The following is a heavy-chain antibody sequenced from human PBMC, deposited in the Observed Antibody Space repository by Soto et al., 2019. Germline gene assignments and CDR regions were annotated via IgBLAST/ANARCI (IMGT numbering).Heavy chain of an antibody. V-gene: IGHV3-23*01. CDR1: EFTFSSYY. CDR3: ARCQFGVTMDV. Sequence: EVQLLESGGGLVQPGGSLRLSCAASEFTFSSYYMIWVRQAPGKGLEWVSGVNGGGDITYYAESVKGRFTISRDNSKNTLYIPMHRPRAEDTAVFSCARCQFGVTMDVWGQGTTVPVS. CDR2: VNGGGDIT. D-gene: IGHD3-3*01. J-gene: IGHJ6*02.